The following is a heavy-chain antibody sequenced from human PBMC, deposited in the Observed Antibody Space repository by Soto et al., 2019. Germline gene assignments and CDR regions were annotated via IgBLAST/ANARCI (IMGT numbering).Heavy chain of an antibody. CDR2: ISYDGSNK. Sequence: GGSLRLSCAASGFTFSSYAMHWVRQAPGKGLEWVAVISYDGSNKYYADSVKGRFTISRDNSKNTLYLQMNSLRAEDTAVYYCARDPFPGYIVPAAMIYFQHWGQGTLVTVSS. CDR3: ARDPFPGYIVPAAMIYFQH. D-gene: IGHD2-2*01. J-gene: IGHJ1*01. CDR1: GFTFSSYA. V-gene: IGHV3-30-3*01.